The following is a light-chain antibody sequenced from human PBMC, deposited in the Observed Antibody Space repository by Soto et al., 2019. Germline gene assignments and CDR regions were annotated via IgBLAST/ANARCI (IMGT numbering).Light chain of an antibody. CDR1: SSDVDTYNR. V-gene: IGLV2-18*02. J-gene: IGLJ1*01. CDR3: SSYTSTSTYV. CDR2: DVS. Sequence: QSVLTQPPSVSGSPGQSVAISCTGTSSDVDTYNRVSWYQQPPGTAPRLMICDVSNRPSGVPDRFSGSKSGNTASLTISGLQAEDEADYYCSSYTSTSTYVFGTGTKVTVL.